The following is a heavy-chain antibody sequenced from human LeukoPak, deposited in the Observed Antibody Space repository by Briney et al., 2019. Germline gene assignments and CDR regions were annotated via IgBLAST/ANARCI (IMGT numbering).Heavy chain of an antibody. J-gene: IGHJ4*02. V-gene: IGHV3-30*03. CDR3: ASLDCGGDCYFVYPGY. CDR1: GFTFSSYG. D-gene: IGHD2-21*02. Sequence: VRSLKLSWAAAGFTFSSYGMDWVCQAPCKGLDWVSVISHDGSNKNYAYSVKGRFTISGDNSKNTLYLQMNSLRAEDTAVYYCASLDCGGDCYFVYPGYWGQGTLVTVSS. CDR2: ISHDGSNK.